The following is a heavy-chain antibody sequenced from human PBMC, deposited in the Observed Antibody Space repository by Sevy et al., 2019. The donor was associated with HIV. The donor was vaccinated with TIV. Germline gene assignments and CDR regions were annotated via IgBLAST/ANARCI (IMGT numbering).Heavy chain of an antibody. J-gene: IGHJ4*02. D-gene: IGHD2-8*01. CDR1: GFSFSQYA. V-gene: IGHV3-30*04. CDR3: ARIAVTYCTNDCYHRFDY. Sequence: GGSLRLSCATSGFSFSQYAFHWVRQAPGKGLDWVSFISYDGSYKKYADSVKGRFTISRDNSRNTLYLQMNSLSFDDTAVYYCARIAVTYCTNDCYHRFDYWGQGALVTVSS. CDR2: ISYDGSYK.